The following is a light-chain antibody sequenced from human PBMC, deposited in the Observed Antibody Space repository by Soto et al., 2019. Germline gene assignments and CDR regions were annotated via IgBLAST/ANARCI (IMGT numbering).Light chain of an antibody. V-gene: IGLV1-40*01. Sequence: QSVLTQPPSVSGAPGQRVTISCTESSSNIGAGYDVHWYQQLPGTAPKLLIYGNSNRPSGVPDRFSGSKSGTSASLAITGLQAEGEAVYYCQSYDSSLSGWVFGGGTKLTVL. CDR1: SSNIGAGYD. CDR2: GNS. J-gene: IGLJ3*02. CDR3: QSYDSSLSGWV.